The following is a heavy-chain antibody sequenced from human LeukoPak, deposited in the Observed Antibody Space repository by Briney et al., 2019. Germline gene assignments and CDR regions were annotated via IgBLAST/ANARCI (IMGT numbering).Heavy chain of an antibody. Sequence: PSETLSLTCTVSGGSISSSSYYWGWIRQPPGKGLEWIGSIYYSGSTYYNPSLKSRVTISVDTSKNQFSLKLSSVTAADTAVYYCARACGGNSRSSAFDIWGQGTMVTVSS. V-gene: IGHV4-39*07. CDR3: ARACGGNSRSSAFDI. CDR1: GGSISSSSYY. J-gene: IGHJ3*02. CDR2: IYYSGST. D-gene: IGHD4-23*01.